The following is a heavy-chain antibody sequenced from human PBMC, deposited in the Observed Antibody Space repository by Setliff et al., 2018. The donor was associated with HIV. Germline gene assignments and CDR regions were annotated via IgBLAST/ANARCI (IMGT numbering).Heavy chain of an antibody. CDR1: GYIFISYG. CDR2: INAGNGVT. Sequence: ASVKVSCKASGYIFISYGISWVRQAPGQGLEWMGWINAGNGVTRYAEKFQGRVTFTRDTSASTAYMGLSSLRSADTAVYYCARDQKYGSGSYYKSGTFDYWGQGALVTVS. CDR3: ARDQKYGSGSYYKSGTFDY. J-gene: IGHJ4*02. D-gene: IGHD3-10*01. V-gene: IGHV1-3*01.